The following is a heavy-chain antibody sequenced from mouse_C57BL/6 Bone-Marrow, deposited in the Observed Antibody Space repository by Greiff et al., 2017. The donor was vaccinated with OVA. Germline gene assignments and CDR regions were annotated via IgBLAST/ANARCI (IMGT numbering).Heavy chain of an antibody. Sequence: EVKLVESGGGLVQPGGSMKLSCVASGFTFSNYWMNWVRQSPEKGLEWVAQIRLKSDNYATHYAESVKGRFTISRDDSKSSVYLQINNLRAEDTGIYYCTGEYYGPWLAYWGQGTLVTVSA. CDR3: TGEYYGPWLAY. V-gene: IGHV6-3*01. CDR2: IRLKSDNYAT. CDR1: GFTFSNYW. J-gene: IGHJ3*01. D-gene: IGHD1-1*01.